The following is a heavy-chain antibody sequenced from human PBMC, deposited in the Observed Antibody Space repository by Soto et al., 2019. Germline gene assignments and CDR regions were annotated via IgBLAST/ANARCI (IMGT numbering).Heavy chain of an antibody. V-gene: IGHV4-59*01. J-gene: IGHJ6*02. CDR3: ARARCSSTSCHESRGYYYYGLAV. D-gene: IGHD2-2*01. CDR1: GGSISSYY. Sequence: SETLSLTCTVSGGSISSYYWSWIRQPPGKGLEWIGYIYYSGSTNYNPSLKSRVTISVDTSKNQFSLKLSSVTAADTAVYYCARARCSSTSCHESRGYYYYGLAVWGQGTTVTVSS. CDR2: IYYSGST.